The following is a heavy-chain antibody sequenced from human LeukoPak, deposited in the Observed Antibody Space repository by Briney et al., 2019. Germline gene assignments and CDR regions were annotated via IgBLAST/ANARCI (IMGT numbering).Heavy chain of an antibody. J-gene: IGHJ3*02. Sequence: PGGSLRLSCAASGFTFSSYEMNWVRQAPGKGLEWVANIKQDGSEKYYVDSVKGRFTISRDNAKNSLHLQMNSLRAEDTAVYYCARERAWHDAFDIWGQGTSVTVSS. CDR2: IKQDGSEK. CDR1: GFTFSSYE. CDR3: ARERAWHDAFDI. V-gene: IGHV3-7*01.